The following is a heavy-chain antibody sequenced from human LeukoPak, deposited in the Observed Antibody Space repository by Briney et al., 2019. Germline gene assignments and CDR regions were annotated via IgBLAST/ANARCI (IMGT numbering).Heavy chain of an antibody. CDR2: ISSSGSTI. J-gene: IGHJ4*02. V-gene: IGHV3-48*03. CDR1: GFTFSSYE. CDR3: ARDSPLDY. Sequence: QPGGPLRLSCTAYGFTFSSYEMNWVRQAPWKGLEWVSYISSSGSTIYYADSVNGRFTISRDNAKNSLYLQMNSLRAEDTAVYYCARDSPLDYWGQGTLVTVSS.